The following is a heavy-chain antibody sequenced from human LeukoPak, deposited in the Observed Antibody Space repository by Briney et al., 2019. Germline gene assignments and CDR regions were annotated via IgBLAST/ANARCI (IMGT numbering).Heavy chain of an antibody. CDR1: GFTFNSYE. Sequence: PGGSLRLSCAASGFTFNSYEMNWVRQAPGKGLEWVSYISRSGNNIYYADSVKGRFTISRDNAKNSLYLQMNSLRAEDTAAYYCARVGVAVTEPYFDYWGQGTLVTVSS. CDR2: ISRSGNNI. D-gene: IGHD6-19*01. CDR3: ARVGVAVTEPYFDY. V-gene: IGHV3-48*03. J-gene: IGHJ4*02.